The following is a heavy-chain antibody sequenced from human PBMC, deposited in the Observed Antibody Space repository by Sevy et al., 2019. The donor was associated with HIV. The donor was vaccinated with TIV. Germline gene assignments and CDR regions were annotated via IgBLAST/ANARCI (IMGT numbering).Heavy chain of an antibody. J-gene: IGHJ4*02. CDR1: GFTFSRYS. CDR3: ARPGSGWFEFDS. D-gene: IGHD6-19*01. V-gene: IGHV3-48*02. CDR2: IGSTGPTI. Sequence: GGSLRLSCVASGFTFSRYSMNWVRQAPGKGLEWVSNIGSTGPTIYYADSVKGRFTISGDNAKNSLYLQMNSLREEDTAVYYCARPGSGWFEFDSWGQGTLVTVSS.